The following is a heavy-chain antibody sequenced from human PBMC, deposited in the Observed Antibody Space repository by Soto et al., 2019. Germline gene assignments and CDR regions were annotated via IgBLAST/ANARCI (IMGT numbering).Heavy chain of an antibody. CDR3: ARYSGVAEEGTV. V-gene: IGHV5-51*01. CDR2: IYPGDSDT. CDR1: GYSSNSYW. J-gene: IGHJ1*01. D-gene: IGHD6-13*01. Sequence: ESQKNIGTGFGYSSNSYWLGWVRQMPGKGLEWMGIIYPGDSDTRYSPSFQGQVTISADKSISTAYLQWSSLKASDTAMYYFARYSGVAEEGTVWSQRTLVTGS.